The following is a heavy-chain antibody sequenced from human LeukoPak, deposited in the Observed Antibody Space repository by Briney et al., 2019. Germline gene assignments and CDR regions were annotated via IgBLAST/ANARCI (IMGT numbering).Heavy chain of an antibody. D-gene: IGHD2-15*01. Sequence: SETLSLTCTVSGGSISSYYWSWIRQTPGKGLEWIGYISNSETTDYGPSFKSRVTMSLDTSKNQFSLKLSTVTAADTGVYYCARGYCSDERCPVFPSWGQGTLVTVSS. CDR1: GGSISSYY. J-gene: IGHJ5*02. CDR3: ARGYCSDERCPVFPS. CDR2: ISNSETT. V-gene: IGHV4-59*01.